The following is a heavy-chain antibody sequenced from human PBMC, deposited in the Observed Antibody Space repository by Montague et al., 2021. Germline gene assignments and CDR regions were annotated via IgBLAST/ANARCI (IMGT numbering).Heavy chain of an antibody. J-gene: IGHJ3*02. CDR3: ARNLASAAPGAFDI. Sequence: SLSLSCSASGFSFSSYWMHWVRQAPGQGLLWVSRITLDGSSTTFADSVKGRFTTSRDNAKATLYLQMNSLRVEDTAVYYCARNLASAAPGAFDIWGQGTMVTVSS. V-gene: IGHV3-74*01. CDR2: ITLDGSST. D-gene: IGHD6-13*01. CDR1: GFSFSSYW.